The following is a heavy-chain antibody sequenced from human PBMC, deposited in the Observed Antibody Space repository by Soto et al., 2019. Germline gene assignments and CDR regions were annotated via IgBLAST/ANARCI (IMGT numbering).Heavy chain of an antibody. CDR3: ARGADYYDSSGYYDY. D-gene: IGHD3-22*01. J-gene: IGHJ4*02. CDR1: GYSISSGYY. Sequence: SETLSLTCAVSGYSISSGYYWCWIRQPPGKGLEWIGSIYHSGSTHYHPSLKSRVTISVDTSKNQFSLNLSSVTAAETAVYYCARGADYYDSSGYYDYWGQGTLVTVSS. V-gene: IGHV4-38-2*01. CDR2: IYHSGST.